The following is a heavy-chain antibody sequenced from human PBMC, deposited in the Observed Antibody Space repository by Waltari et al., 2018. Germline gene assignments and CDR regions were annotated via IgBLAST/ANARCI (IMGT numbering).Heavy chain of an antibody. CDR2: ISSSSSYI. J-gene: IGHJ4*02. CDR3: ARDRIAAAGTPVDY. CDR1: GFTFSSYS. V-gene: IGHV3-21*01. Sequence: EVQLVESGGGLVKPGGSLRLSCAASGFTFSSYSMNWVRPAPGKGLEWVSSISSSSSYIYYADSVKGRFTISRDNAKNSLYLQMNSLRAEDTAVYYCARDRIAAAGTPVDYWGQGTLVTVSS. D-gene: IGHD6-13*01.